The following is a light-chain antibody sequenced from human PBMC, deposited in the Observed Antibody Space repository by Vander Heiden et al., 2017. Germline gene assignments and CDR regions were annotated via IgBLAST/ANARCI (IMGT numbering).Light chain of an antibody. CDR2: EVT. CDR3: CSYAGSGTFV. J-gene: IGLJ1*01. Sequence: QSALTQPASVFGSPGQSITISCTGTTSDIGTYNLVAWYQQHPGKAPKLMIYEVTKRPSGVSKRFSGSKSANTASLTISGLQAEDEADYYCCSYAGSGTFVFGTGTKVTVL. CDR1: TSDIGTYNL. V-gene: IGLV2-23*02.